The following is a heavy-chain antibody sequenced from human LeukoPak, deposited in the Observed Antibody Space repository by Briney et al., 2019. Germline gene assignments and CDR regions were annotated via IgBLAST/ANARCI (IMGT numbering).Heavy chain of an antibody. CDR1: GGSISSGSYY. V-gene: IGHV4-61*02. J-gene: IGHJ4*02. CDR2: IYTSGST. D-gene: IGHD2-8*01. CDR3: ARSPPTRRASVYYFDY. Sequence: SETLSLTCTVSGGSISSGSYYWSWIRQPAGKGLEWIGRIYTSGSTNYNPSPKSRVTISVDTSKNQFSLKLSSVTAADTAVYYCARSPPTRRASVYYFDYWGQGTLVTVSS.